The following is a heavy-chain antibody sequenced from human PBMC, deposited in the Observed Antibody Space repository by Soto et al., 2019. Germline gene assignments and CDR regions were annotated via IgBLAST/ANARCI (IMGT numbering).Heavy chain of an antibody. CDR3: ARDRIAAAGNGGDAFDI. CDR2: IWYDGSNK. CDR1: GFTFSSYG. V-gene: IGHV3-33*01. J-gene: IGHJ3*02. D-gene: IGHD6-13*01. Sequence: PGGSLRLSCAASGFTFSSYGMHWVRQAPGKGLEWVAVIWYDGSNKYYADSVKGRFTISRDNSKNTLYLQMNSLRAEDTAVYYCARDRIAAAGNGGDAFDIWGQGTMVTVSS.